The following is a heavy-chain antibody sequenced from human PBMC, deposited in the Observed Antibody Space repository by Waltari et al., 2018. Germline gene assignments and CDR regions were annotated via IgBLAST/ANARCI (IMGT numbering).Heavy chain of an antibody. V-gene: IGHV3-30*18. CDR2: IWFDGSSK. Sequence: QVQLVESGGGVVQPGRSLRLSCAVSGFTFSSYGMHWVRQAPGKGLEWVSAIWFDGSSKYYADAVKSRFTISRDNSKNTLFLQMNSLRAEDTAMYYCAKDTGRYYYYMDVWGKGTTVTVSS. D-gene: IGHD4-17*01. CDR1: GFTFSSYG. J-gene: IGHJ6*03. CDR3: AKDTGRYYYYMDV.